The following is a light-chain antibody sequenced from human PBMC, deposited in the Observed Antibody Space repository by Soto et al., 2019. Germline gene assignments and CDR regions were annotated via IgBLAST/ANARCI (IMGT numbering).Light chain of an antibody. Sequence: QSALTQPASVSGSPGQSITISCTGTSSDVGGYDSVSWYQQHPGKAPKLMIFDVTNRPSGVSIRFSGSKSGNTASLSISGLQTEYEAHYYSRTYTRSATRVFGGGTQLSV. V-gene: IGLV2-14*03. CDR3: RTYTRSATRV. CDR1: SSDVGGYDS. CDR2: DVT. J-gene: IGLJ3*02.